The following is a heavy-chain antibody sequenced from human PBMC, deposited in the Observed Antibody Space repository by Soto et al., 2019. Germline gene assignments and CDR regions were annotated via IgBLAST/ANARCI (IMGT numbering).Heavy chain of an antibody. J-gene: IGHJ5*02. D-gene: IGHD4-17*01. V-gene: IGHV3-30-3*01. CDR3: ARDFYDYGDYGVLWFDP. Sequence: QVQLVESGGGVVQPGRSLRPSCAASGFTFSSYAMHWVRQAPGKGLEWVAVISYDGSNKYYADSVKGRFTISRDNSKNTLYLQMNSLRAEDTAVYYCARDFYDYGDYGVLWFDPWGQGTLVTVSS. CDR2: ISYDGSNK. CDR1: GFTFSSYA.